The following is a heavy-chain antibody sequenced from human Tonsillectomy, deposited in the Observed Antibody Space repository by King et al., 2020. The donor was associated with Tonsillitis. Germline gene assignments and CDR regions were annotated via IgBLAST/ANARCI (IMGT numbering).Heavy chain of an antibody. D-gene: IGHD3-10*01. CDR1: GFTFSSYI. J-gene: IGHJ6*02. Sequence: VQLVESGGGLVQPGGSLRLSCAASGFTFSSYIMNWVRQAPGKGLEWVSYISISSSIIYYADSVKGRFTISRDNAKNSLYLQMNSLRAEDTAVYYCARDSVLWFGEGDGMDVWGQGTTVTVSS. CDR2: ISISSSII. CDR3: ARDSVLWFGEGDGMDV. V-gene: IGHV3-48*01.